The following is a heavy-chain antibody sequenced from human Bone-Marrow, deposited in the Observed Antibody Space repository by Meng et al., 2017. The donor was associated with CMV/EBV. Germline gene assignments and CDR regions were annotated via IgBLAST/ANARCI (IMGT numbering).Heavy chain of an antibody. D-gene: IGHD6-6*01. CDR1: GYTFTGYY. Sequence: ASVKVSCKASGYTFTGYYMHWVRQAPGQGLEWMGWINPNSGGTNYAQKFQGRVTMTRDTSISTAYMELSRLRSDDTAAYYCARDRIAARRAGELDYYYYGMDVWGQGTTVTVSS. CDR2: INPNSGGT. J-gene: IGHJ6*02. CDR3: ARDRIAARRAGELDYYYYGMDV. V-gene: IGHV1-2*02.